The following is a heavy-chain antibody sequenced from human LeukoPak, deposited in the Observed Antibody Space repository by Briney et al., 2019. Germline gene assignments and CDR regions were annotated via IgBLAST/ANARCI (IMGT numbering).Heavy chain of an antibody. CDR2: IYTNGNP. D-gene: IGHD4-17*01. Sequence: GGSLRLSCAASGFTVSTNYMNWVRQAPGKGLEWVSVIYTNGNPYYADSVKGRFTISRHNSENTPYLQMNSLRAEDTAVYYCARARNYGDYDLWGQGTLVTVSS. CDR3: ARARNYGDYDL. J-gene: IGHJ4*02. V-gene: IGHV3-53*04. CDR1: GFTVSTNY.